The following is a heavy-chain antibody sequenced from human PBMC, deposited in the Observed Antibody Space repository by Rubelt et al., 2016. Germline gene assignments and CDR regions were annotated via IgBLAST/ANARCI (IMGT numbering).Heavy chain of an antibody. D-gene: IGHD3-3*01. V-gene: IGHV4-34*01. Sequence: QVQLQQWGAGLLKPSETLSLTCAVYGGSFSGYYWSWIRQPPGKGLEWIGEINHSGSTNYNPSLKSRVSISVDTSKNQFSLKLSSVTAADTAVYYWASRYYDFWSGFHTPLDYWGQGTLVTVSS. CDR1: GGSFSGYY. CDR3: ASRYYDFWSGFHTPLDY. J-gene: IGHJ4*02. CDR2: INHSGST.